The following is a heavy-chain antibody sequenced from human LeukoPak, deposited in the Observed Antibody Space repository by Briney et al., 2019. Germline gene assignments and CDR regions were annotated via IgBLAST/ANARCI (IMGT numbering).Heavy chain of an antibody. J-gene: IGHJ6*02. CDR3: ARDVSVSGMDV. CDR1: GFTFTDYW. V-gene: IGHV3-7*01. CDR2: IKRDGSEK. Sequence: GGSLRLSCAASGFTFTDYWMSWVRQAPGKGLEWVANIKRDGSEKYYVDSVKGRFTISRDNPKKSVYLQMNSLRAEDTAIYYCARDVSVSGMDVWGQGTTVIVSS. D-gene: IGHD5/OR15-5a*01.